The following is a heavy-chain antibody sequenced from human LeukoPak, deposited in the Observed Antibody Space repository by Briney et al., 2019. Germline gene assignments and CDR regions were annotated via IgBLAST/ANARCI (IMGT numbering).Heavy chain of an antibody. CDR1: GFTVSSNY. Sequence: PGGSLRLSCAASGFTVSSNYMSWVRQAPGKGLEWVSVIYSGGSTHCADSVKGRFTISRDNSKNTLYLQMNSLRAEDTAVYYCARGQVGYYDRYFDYWGQGTLVTVSS. CDR2: IYSGGST. V-gene: IGHV3-53*01. J-gene: IGHJ4*02. D-gene: IGHD3-22*01. CDR3: ARGQVGYYDRYFDY.